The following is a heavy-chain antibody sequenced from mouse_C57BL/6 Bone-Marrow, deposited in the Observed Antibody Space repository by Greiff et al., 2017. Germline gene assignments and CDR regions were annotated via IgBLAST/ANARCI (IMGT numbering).Heavy chain of an antibody. V-gene: IGHV1-81*01. D-gene: IGHD1-1*01. CDR2: IYTRSGNT. J-gene: IGHJ3*01. CDR1: GYTFTSYG. CDR3: ARQGYYYGSSFFAY. Sequence: QVQLQQSGAELARPGASVKLSCKASGYTFTSYGISWVKQRTGQGLEWIGEIYTRSGNTYYNEKFKGKATLTADKSSSTAFMELRRLTSEDSAVYFCARQGYYYGSSFFAYWGQGTLVTVSA.